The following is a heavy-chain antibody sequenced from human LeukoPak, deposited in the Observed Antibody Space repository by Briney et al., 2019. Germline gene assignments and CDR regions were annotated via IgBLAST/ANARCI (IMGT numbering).Heavy chain of an antibody. CDR3: ARVDIEDYYGSGSYVGLFLDY. CDR1: GFTFSSYA. J-gene: IGHJ4*02. Sequence: GGSLRLSCAASGFTFSSYAMSWVRQAPGKGLVWVSRINSDGSSTSYADSVKGRFTISRDNAKNTLYLQMNSLRAEDTAVYYCARVDIEDYYGSGSYVGLFLDYWGQGTLVTVSS. CDR2: INSDGSST. V-gene: IGHV3-74*01. D-gene: IGHD3-10*01.